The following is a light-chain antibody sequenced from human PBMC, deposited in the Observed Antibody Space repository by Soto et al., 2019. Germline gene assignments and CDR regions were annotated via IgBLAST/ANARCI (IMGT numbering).Light chain of an antibody. CDR1: SSDVGGYNY. CDR3: RSYAGPSSYV. Sequence: QSALPQQRSGSATPGQSVTISCAGTSSDVGGYNYVSWYQQHPGKAPKVVVYDVTKRPSGVPDRFSGSKSGNTASLTISGLQAQDEADYYCRSYAGPSSYVVGSETKVTVL. J-gene: IGLJ1*01. CDR2: DVT. V-gene: IGLV2-11*01.